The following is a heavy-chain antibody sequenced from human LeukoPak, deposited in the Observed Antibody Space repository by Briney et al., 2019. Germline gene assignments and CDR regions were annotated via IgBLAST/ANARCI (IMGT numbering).Heavy chain of an antibody. V-gene: IGHV5-51*01. Sequence: PGESLKISCRFSRFDFTRDWIGWVRLMPGKGLEWMGIIFPDDSDTRYSPSFQGQVTLSADKSISTAYLQWSSLKASDTAIYYCARRDPTTVTAFDYWGQGTLVTVSS. CDR1: RFDFTRDW. CDR2: IFPDDSDT. J-gene: IGHJ4*02. CDR3: ARRDPTTVTAFDY. D-gene: IGHD4-17*01.